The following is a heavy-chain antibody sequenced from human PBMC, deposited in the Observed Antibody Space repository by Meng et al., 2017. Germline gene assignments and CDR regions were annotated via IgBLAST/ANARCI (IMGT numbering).Heavy chain of an antibody. D-gene: IGHD5-12*01. V-gene: IGHV1-2*06. Sequence: ASVKDTCKASGYTIIGYYMHWVRQDPGQGLEWMGRINPRSGDTNSAQKFQGRVTMTRDTSISTAYMELSSLRSDDTAVYYCAREIGGAGYHWGQGTLVTVSS. J-gene: IGHJ4*02. CDR3: AREIGGAGYH. CDR1: GYTIIGYY. CDR2: INPRSGDT.